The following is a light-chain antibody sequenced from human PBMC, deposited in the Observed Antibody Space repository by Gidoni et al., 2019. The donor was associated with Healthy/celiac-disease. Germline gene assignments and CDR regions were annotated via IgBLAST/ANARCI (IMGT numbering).Light chain of an antibody. V-gene: IGKV4-1*01. Sequence: DIVMNQSPDSLAVSLGERATINCKSSQSVLYSSNNRNYLAWYQQKPGQPPKLLIYWASTRESGVPDRFSGSGSGTDFTLTISSLQAEDVAVYYCQQYYTTPTFGQGTTVEIK. J-gene: IGKJ1*01. CDR3: QQYYTTPT. CDR2: WAS. CDR1: QSVLYSSNNRNY.